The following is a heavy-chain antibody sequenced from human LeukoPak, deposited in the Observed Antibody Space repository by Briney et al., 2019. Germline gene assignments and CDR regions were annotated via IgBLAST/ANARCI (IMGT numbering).Heavy chain of an antibody. Sequence: SETLSLTCTVSGYSISTGYYWGWIRQPPGKGLEWIGSMYHSGSTYYNPSLKSRVTMSVDTSKNQFSLKLSSVTAADTAVYYCARELGGSGSPYNWFDPWGQGTLVTVSS. CDR1: GYSISTGYY. J-gene: IGHJ5*02. V-gene: IGHV4-38-2*02. CDR2: MYHSGST. D-gene: IGHD3-10*01. CDR3: ARELGGSGSPYNWFDP.